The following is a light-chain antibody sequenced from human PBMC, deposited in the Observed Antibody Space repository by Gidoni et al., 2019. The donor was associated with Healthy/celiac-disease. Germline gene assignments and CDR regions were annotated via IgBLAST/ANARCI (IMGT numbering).Light chain of an antibody. V-gene: IGKV2-28*01. J-gene: IGKJ5*01. Sequence: DIVTIQSPLSLPVTPGEPASISCRSSQSLLHSNGYYYLDWYLQMPGHSPQLLIYLGSNRASGVPDRFSGSGSGADFTLKISRVEAEDVGVYYCMQALQTPPAFGQGTRLEIK. CDR2: LGS. CDR3: MQALQTPPA. CDR1: QSLLHSNGYYY.